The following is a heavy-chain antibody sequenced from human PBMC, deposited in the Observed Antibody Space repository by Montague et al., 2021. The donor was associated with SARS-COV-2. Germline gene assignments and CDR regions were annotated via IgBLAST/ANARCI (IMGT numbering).Heavy chain of an antibody. J-gene: IGHJ6*02. CDR3: AREAWFGDKTSASEYYGMDV. CDR1: GGSISSYY. CDR2: IYNSGST. Sequence: SETLSLTCTVSGGSISSYYWSWIRQPPGKGLEWIGHIYNSGSTNXNPSLKSRVTMSVDTSKNQFSLKLSSVTAADTAVYYCAREAWFGDKTSASEYYGMDVWGQGTTVTVSS. D-gene: IGHD3-10*01. V-gene: IGHV4-4*07.